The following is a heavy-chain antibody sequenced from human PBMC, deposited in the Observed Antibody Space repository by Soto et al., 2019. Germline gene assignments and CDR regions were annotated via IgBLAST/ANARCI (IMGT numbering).Heavy chain of an antibody. CDR3: ARDGNSYGFLDY. CDR2: INTYTGDT. J-gene: IGHJ4*02. CDR1: GYTFTTYG. D-gene: IGHD5-18*01. Sequence: QVQLVQSGADVKKPGASVQVSCKASGYTFTTYGISWVRQAPGQGLEWRGWINTYTGDTNYAQKIQGRVTLTTDTSTSTAYMELKSLRSDDTAVYYCARDGNSYGFLDYWGQGTLVTVSS. V-gene: IGHV1-18*01.